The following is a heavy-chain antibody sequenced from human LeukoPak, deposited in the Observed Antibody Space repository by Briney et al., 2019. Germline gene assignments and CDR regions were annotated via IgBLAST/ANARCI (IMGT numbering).Heavy chain of an antibody. D-gene: IGHD6-19*01. Sequence: GASVKVSCKASGYTFTGYYMHWVRQAPGQGLEWMGWINPNSGGTNFAQKFQGRVTMTRDTSISAAYMELSRLTSDDTAVYYCARTIGVVGYFDYWGQGTLVTVSS. J-gene: IGHJ4*02. CDR3: ARTIGVVGYFDY. CDR1: GYTFTGYY. V-gene: IGHV1-2*02. CDR2: INPNSGGT.